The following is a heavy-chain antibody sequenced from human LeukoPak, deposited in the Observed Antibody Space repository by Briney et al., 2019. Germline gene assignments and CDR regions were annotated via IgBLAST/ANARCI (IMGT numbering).Heavy chain of an antibody. CDR2: ISAYNGNT. Sequence: ASVKVSCKASGYTFTSYGISWVRQAPGQGLEWMGWISAYNGNTNYAQKLQGRVTMTTDTSTSTAYMELRSLRSDDTAVYYCARDSCSSTSCYVLDYWGQGTLVTVSS. D-gene: IGHD2-2*01. CDR3: ARDSCSSTSCYVLDY. J-gene: IGHJ4*02. CDR1: GYTFTSYG. V-gene: IGHV1-18*01.